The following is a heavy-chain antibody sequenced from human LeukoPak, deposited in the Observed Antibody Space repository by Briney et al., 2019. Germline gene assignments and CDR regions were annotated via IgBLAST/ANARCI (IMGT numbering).Heavy chain of an antibody. J-gene: IGHJ4*02. CDR2: IYTSGMT. CDR1: GDSISSYD. D-gene: IGHD3-10*01. CDR3: ARGPYGSGSYRFDY. Sequence: SETLSLTCTGSGDSISSYDWSWIRQPAGKGLEWIGRIYTSGMTNYNPSLKSRVTMSVDTSKNQFSLKLSSVTAADTAVYYCARGPYGSGSYRFDYWGQGTLVTVSS. V-gene: IGHV4-4*07.